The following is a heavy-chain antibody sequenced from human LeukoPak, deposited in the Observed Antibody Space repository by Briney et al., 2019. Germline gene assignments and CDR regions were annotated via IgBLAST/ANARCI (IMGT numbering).Heavy chain of an antibody. CDR2: ISSSGSTI. V-gene: IGHV3-48*03. CDR3: ARIAVDDVFDY. CDR1: GFTFSSCE. Sequence: PGGSLRLSCAASGFTFSSCEMNWVRQAPGKGLEWVSYISSSGSTIYYADSVKGRFTISRDNAKNSLYLQMNSLRAEDTAVYYCARIAVDDVFDYWGQGTLVTVSS. J-gene: IGHJ4*02. D-gene: IGHD6-19*01.